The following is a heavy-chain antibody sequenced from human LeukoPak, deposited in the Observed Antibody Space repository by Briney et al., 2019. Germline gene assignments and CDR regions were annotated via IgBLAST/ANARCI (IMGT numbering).Heavy chain of an antibody. D-gene: IGHD1-7*01. Sequence: GGSLRLSCAASGFTFSTFSMSWVRQTPGKGLEWVSAISGSGSYIYYADSVKGRFTISRDNPKRSLYLQMNSLRVEDTAVYYCARRTFPNDAFDVWGQGTVVTVSS. CDR2: ISGSGSYI. V-gene: IGHV3-21*01. CDR1: GFTFSTFS. J-gene: IGHJ3*01. CDR3: ARRTFPNDAFDV.